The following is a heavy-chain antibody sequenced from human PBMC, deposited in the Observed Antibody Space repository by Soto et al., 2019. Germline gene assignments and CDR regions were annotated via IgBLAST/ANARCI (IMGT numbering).Heavy chain of an antibody. CDR1: GFTFSDYY. V-gene: IGHV3-11*03. CDR3: AADYGSGSPVRGMDV. CDR2: ISSSSSYT. J-gene: IGHJ6*02. Sequence: GGSLRLSCAASGFTFSDYYMSWIRQAPGKGLEWVSYISSSSSYTNYADSVKGRFTISRDSAKNSLYLQMNSLRAEDTAVYYCAADYGSGSPVRGMDVWGQGTTVTVSS. D-gene: IGHD3-10*01.